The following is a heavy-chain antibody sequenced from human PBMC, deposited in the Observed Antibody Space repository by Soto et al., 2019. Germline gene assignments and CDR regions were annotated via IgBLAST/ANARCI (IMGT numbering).Heavy chain of an antibody. CDR2: IFYSGST. V-gene: IGHV4-31*11. D-gene: IGHD3-22*01. CDR1: GGSISSGGYS. J-gene: IGHJ3*02. Sequence: SETLSLTCAVSGGSISSGGYSWSWIRQHPGKGLEWIGYIFYSGSTYYNPSLKSRVTISVDTSKNQFSLKLSSVTAADTAVYYCARYDNSGSHGVDIWGQGTMVTVSS. CDR3: ARYDNSGSHGVDI.